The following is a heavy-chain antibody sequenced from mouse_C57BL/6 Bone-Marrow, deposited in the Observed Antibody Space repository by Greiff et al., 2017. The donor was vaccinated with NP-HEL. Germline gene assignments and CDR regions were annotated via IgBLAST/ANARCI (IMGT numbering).Heavy chain of an antibody. CDR1: GFTFSSYA. CDR3: TRGSHYYGSSSFWFAY. J-gene: IGHJ3*01. Sequence: EVKLVESGEGLVKPGGSLKLSCAASGFTFSSYAMSWVRQTPEKRLEWVAYISSGGDYIYYADTVKGRFTISRDNARNTLYLQMSSLKSEDTDMYYCTRGSHYYGSSSFWFAYWGQGTLVTVSA. V-gene: IGHV5-9-1*02. D-gene: IGHD1-1*01. CDR2: ISSGGDYI.